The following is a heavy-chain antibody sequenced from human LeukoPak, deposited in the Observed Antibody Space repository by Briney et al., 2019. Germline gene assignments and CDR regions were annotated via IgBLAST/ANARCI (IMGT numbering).Heavy chain of an antibody. Sequence: GASVKVSCKASGYTFTTYGISWVRQAPGQGLEWMGWISAYNGNTNYAQKFQGRVTMTTDTSTSPAYMELRSLRSDDTAVYYCATTWAETYYYGSSGYYFDYWGQGTLVTVSP. CDR1: GYTFTTYG. J-gene: IGHJ4*02. D-gene: IGHD3-22*01. V-gene: IGHV1-18*01. CDR3: ATTWAETYYYGSSGYYFDY. CDR2: ISAYNGNT.